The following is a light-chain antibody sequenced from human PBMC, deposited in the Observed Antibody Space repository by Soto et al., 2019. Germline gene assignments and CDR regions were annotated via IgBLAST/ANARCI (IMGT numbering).Light chain of an antibody. CDR3: QQYGSSPIT. V-gene: IGKV3-20*01. J-gene: IGKJ5*01. CDR2: ATS. CDR1: QSVSSSY. Sequence: IVLTRARGTLSLSPGDRATLSCRASQSVSSSYLAWYQQKPGQAPSLLIYATSSRATGIPDRFSGSGSGTDFSLTISRLEPEDFAVYYCQQYGSSPITFGQGTRLEI.